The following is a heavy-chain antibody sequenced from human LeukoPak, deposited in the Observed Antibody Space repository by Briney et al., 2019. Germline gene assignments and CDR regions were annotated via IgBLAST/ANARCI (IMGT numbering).Heavy chain of an antibody. CDR2: IYYSGST. Sequence: WETLSLTRTVAGRSISSYYWSWIRQPPGKGLEGVGYIYYSGSTNYNPSLKSRVTISVDTSKNQFSLKLSSVTAADTAVYYCARHGYSSGSLAWFDPWGQGTLVTVSS. CDR3: ARHGYSSGSLAWFDP. J-gene: IGHJ5*02. CDR1: GRSISSYY. D-gene: IGHD6-19*01. V-gene: IGHV4-59*01.